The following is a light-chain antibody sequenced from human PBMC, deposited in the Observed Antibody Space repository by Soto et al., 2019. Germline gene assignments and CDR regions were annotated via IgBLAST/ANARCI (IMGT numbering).Light chain of an antibody. J-gene: IGKJ1*01. Sequence: DIQMTQSPSSLSPSVGDRVTITCRASQNISSYLNWYQQKPGKAPKVLIYAASSLQSGVPSRFSGSGSETDFTLTISSLQPEDFATYSCQQSNSITWTFGQGTKVDIK. V-gene: IGKV1-39*01. CDR2: AAS. CDR3: QQSNSITWT. CDR1: QNISSY.